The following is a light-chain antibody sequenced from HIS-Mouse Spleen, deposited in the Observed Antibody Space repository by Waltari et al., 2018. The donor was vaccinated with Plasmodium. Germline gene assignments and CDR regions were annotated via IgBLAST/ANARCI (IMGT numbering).Light chain of an antibody. J-gene: IGLJ2*01. V-gene: IGLV3-21*02. CDR2: DDS. CDR3: QVWDSSSDHPV. Sequence: SYVLTQPPSVSVAPGQPARTPCGGHNIGSHSGHWYQQQPGQAPALVGYDDSDRPSGIPERFSGSNSGNTATLTISRVEAGDEADYYCQVWDSSSDHPVFGGGTKLTVL. CDR1: NIGSHS.